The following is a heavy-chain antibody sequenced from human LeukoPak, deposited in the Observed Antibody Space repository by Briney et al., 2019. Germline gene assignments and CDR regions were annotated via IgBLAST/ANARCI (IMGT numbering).Heavy chain of an antibody. CDR1: GYTFDSYA. J-gene: IGHJ4*02. V-gene: IGHV7-4-1*02. Sequence: ASVKVSCKASGYTFDSYAMNWVRQAPGQGLEWMGWINTNTGNPTYAQGFTGRFVFSLDTSVSTAYLQISSLKAEDTAVYYCARRSMVRGSPSPLDYWGQGTLVTVSS. D-gene: IGHD3-10*01. CDR3: ARRSMVRGSPSPLDY. CDR2: INTNTGNP.